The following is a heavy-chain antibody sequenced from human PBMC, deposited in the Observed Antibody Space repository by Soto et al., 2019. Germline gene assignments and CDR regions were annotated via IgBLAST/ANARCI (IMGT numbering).Heavy chain of an antibody. V-gene: IGHV3-23*01. D-gene: IGHD2-15*01. Sequence: GGSLRLSCAASGFTFSSYAMSWVRQVPGKGLEWVSAISGSGGSTYYADSVKGRFTISRDNSKNTLYLQMNSLRAEDTAVYYCAKEGGSAVVAATDWFDPWGQGTLVTVSS. CDR1: GFTFSSYA. J-gene: IGHJ5*02. CDR2: ISGSGGST. CDR3: AKEGGSAVVAATDWFDP.